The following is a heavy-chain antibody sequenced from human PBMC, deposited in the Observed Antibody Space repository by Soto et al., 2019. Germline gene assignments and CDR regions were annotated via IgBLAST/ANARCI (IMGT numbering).Heavy chain of an antibody. CDR1: GGSLRPCY. CDR3: ARVHEEQTISYDFWSGYFGGVIDHQCDLLDV. D-gene: IGHD3-3*01. CDR2: INHSGST. V-gene: IGHV4-34*01. J-gene: IGHJ6*02. Sequence: ETLCHTCAAYGGSLRPCYWRWIRQPPGKGLEWIGEINHSGSTNYNPSLKSRVTISVDTSKNQFALKLSSATAPDTDVYYCARVHEEQTISYDFWSGYFGGVIDHQCDLLDVWAQRTTV.